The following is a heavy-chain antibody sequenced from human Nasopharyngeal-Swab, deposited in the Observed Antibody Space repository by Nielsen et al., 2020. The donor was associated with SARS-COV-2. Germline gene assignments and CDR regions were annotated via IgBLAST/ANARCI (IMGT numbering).Heavy chain of an antibody. J-gene: IGHJ3*02. Sequence: GSLRLSCTVSGGSISSYYWSWIRQPPGKGLEWIGYIYYSGSTNYNPSLKSRVTISVDTSKNQFSLKLSSVTAADTAVYYCARGWDDAFDIWGQGTMVTVSS. CDR1: GGSISSYY. CDR2: IYYSGST. V-gene: IGHV4-59*01. CDR3: ARGWDDAFDI. D-gene: IGHD1-26*01.